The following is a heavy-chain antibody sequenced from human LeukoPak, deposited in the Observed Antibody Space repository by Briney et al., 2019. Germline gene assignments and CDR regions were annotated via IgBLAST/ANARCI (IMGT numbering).Heavy chain of an antibody. CDR2: INSDGSST. Sequence: GGSLRPSCAASGFPFSSYWMHWVRQAPGKGLGWVSRINSDGSSTSYADSVKGRSTISRDNAKNTLYLQMNSLRAEDTAVYYCAREAVAGRNLYYSYGMDVWGQGTTVTVSS. V-gene: IGHV3-74*01. CDR3: AREAVAGRNLYYSYGMDV. CDR1: GFPFSSYW. D-gene: IGHD6-19*01. J-gene: IGHJ6*02.